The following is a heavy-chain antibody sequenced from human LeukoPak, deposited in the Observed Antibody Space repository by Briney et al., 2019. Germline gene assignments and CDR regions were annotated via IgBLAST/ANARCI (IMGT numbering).Heavy chain of an antibody. Sequence: GGSLRLSCAASGFTFSSYWMSWVRQAPGKGLEWVANIKQDGSEKYYVDSVKGRFTISRDNAKNSLHLQMNSLRAEDTAVYYCARRALQAYYYYMDVWGKGTTVTVSS. D-gene: IGHD5-24*01. CDR1: GFTFSSYW. J-gene: IGHJ6*03. CDR3: ARRALQAYYYYMDV. CDR2: IKQDGSEK. V-gene: IGHV3-7*01.